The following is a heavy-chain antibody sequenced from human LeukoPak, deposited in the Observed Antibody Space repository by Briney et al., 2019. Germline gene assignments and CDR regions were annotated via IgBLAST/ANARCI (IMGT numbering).Heavy chain of an antibody. D-gene: IGHD2-2*01. J-gene: IGHJ4*02. CDR3: ARELGVVVPDADY. V-gene: IGHV3-74*01. CDR2: INTDGSST. Sequence: PGGSLRLSCAASGFTFSSYWMHWVRQAPGKGLVWVSRINTDGSSTSYADSVKGRFTISRDNAKNTLYLQMNSLRAEDTAVYYCARELGVVVPDADYWGQGTLVTVSS. CDR1: GFTFSSYW.